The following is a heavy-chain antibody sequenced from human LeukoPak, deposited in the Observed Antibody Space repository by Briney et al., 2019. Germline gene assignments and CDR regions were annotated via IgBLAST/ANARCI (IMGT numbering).Heavy chain of an antibody. CDR1: GYTFTGYY. J-gene: IGHJ4*02. Sequence: ASVKVSCKASGYTFTGYYMHWVRQAPGQGLEWMGRINPNSGDTNYAQKFQGRVTMTEDTSTDTAYMELSSLRSEDTAVYYCATGILRFLEWLLYYWGQGTLVTVSS. CDR3: ATGILRFLEWLLYY. D-gene: IGHD3-3*01. CDR2: INPNSGDT. V-gene: IGHV1-2*06.